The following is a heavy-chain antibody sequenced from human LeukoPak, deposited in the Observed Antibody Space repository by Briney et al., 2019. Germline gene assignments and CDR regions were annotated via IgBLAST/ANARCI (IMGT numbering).Heavy chain of an antibody. D-gene: IGHD3-9*01. CDR3: ARSRDYDILPY. Sequence: VASVKVSCKASGYTFTGYYMHWVRQAPGQGLEWMGWINPNSGGTNYAQKFQGRVTMTRDTSISTAYMELSRLRSDDTAVYYCARSRDYDILPYWGQETLVTVSS. CDR1: GYTFTGYY. J-gene: IGHJ4*02. V-gene: IGHV1-2*02. CDR2: INPNSGGT.